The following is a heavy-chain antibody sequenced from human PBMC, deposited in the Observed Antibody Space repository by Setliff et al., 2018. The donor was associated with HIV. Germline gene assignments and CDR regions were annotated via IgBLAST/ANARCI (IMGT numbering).Heavy chain of an antibody. CDR3: VRGVQSPPHYSYYYMDV. CDR1: GYMFIGYY. D-gene: IGHD3-3*01. CDR2: IIPASGST. V-gene: IGHV1-69*06. Sequence: GASVKVSCKASGYMFIGYYIHWVRQAPGQGLDWMGGIIPASGSTNYAQRFQGKVTITADKSTSTAYMELTSLRFDDTAMYYCVRGVQSPPHYSYYYMDVWGEGTMVTVSS. J-gene: IGHJ6*03.